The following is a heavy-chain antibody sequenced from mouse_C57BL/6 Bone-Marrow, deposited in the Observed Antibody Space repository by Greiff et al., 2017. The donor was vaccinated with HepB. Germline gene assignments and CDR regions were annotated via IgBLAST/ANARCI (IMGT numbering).Heavy chain of an antibody. CDR3: ARHYGYDGYYAMDY. Sequence: EVQVVESGGGLVQPGGSLKLSCAASGFTFSDYGMAWVRQAPRKGPEWVAFISNLAYSIYYADTVTGRFTISRENAKNTLYLEMSSLRSEDTAMYYCARHYGYDGYYAMDYWGQGTSVTVSS. CDR1: GFTFSDYG. J-gene: IGHJ4*01. CDR2: ISNLAYSI. V-gene: IGHV5-15*01. D-gene: IGHD2-2*01.